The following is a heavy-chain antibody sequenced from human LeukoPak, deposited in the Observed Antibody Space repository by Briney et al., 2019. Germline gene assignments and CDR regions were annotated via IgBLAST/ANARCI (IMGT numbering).Heavy chain of an antibody. CDR3: ARVNGSLPAGCFDH. CDR2: IYHSGSS. J-gene: IGHJ4*02. CDR1: GFSISSDYF. Sequence: PSETLSLTCTVSGFSISSDYFWGWIRQPPGKGLEWIGSIYHSGSSYYNSSLKSRVTISVDTSKSQISLKVRSVTAADTAVYYCARVNGSLPAGCFDHWGQGTLVTVSS. V-gene: IGHV4-38-2*02. D-gene: IGHD1-26*01.